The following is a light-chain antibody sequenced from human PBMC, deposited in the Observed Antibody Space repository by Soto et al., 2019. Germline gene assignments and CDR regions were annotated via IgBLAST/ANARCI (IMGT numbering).Light chain of an antibody. CDR1: SRDVGSYNL. V-gene: IGLV2-23*01. Sequence: QSALTQPASVSGSPGQSITITCTGSSRDVGSYNLVSWYQQHPGKAPKLIIYEGSKRPSWVSNRFSGSKSGNTASLTVSGLQTEDEADYYCSSYEITNTVIFGGGTKLTVL. J-gene: IGLJ2*01. CDR2: EGS. CDR3: SSYEITNTVI.